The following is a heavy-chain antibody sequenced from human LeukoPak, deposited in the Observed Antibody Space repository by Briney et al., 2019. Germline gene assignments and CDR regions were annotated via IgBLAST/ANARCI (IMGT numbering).Heavy chain of an antibody. D-gene: IGHD2-2*01. J-gene: IGHJ5*02. CDR1: GYTFTGYY. CDR3: ARGCSSTSCYFTWFDP. Sequence: ASVKVSCKASGYTFTGYYMHWVRQAPGQGLEWMGWINPNSGGTNYAQKFQGRVTMTRDTSISTAYMELSRLRSDDTAVYYCARGCSSTSCYFTWFDPWGQGTLVTVSS. V-gene: IGHV1-2*02. CDR2: INPNSGGT.